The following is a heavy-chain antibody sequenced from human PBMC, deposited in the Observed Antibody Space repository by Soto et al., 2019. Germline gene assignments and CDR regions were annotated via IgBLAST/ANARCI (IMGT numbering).Heavy chain of an antibody. Sequence: EVQLLESGGGLVQPGGSLRLPCAASGFTFSSYAMSWVRQAPGKGLEWVSAISGSGGSTYYADSVKGRFTISRDNSKNTLYLQMNSLRAEDTAVYYCAKDNTIFGVVISYSDYWGQGTLVTVSS. V-gene: IGHV3-23*01. CDR3: AKDNTIFGVVISYSDY. CDR1: GFTFSSYA. J-gene: IGHJ4*02. D-gene: IGHD3-3*01. CDR2: ISGSGGST.